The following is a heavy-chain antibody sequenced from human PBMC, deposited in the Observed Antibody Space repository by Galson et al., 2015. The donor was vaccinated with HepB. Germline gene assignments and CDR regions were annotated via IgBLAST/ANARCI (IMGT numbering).Heavy chain of an antibody. CDR3: ATSLNSMGAFDI. CDR2: INPNSGGT. D-gene: IGHD2-21*01. V-gene: IGHV1-2*06. J-gene: IGHJ3*02. Sequence: SVKVSCKASGYTFTGYYMHWVRQAPGQGLEWMGRINPNSGGTNYAQKFQGRVTMTRDTSISTAYMELSRLRSDDTAVYYCATSLNSMGAFDIWGQGTMVTGS. CDR1: GYTFTGYY.